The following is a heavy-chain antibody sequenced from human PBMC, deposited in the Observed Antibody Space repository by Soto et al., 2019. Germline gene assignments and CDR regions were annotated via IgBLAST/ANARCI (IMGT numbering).Heavy chain of an antibody. CDR2: IYYSGST. V-gene: IGHV4-59*01. D-gene: IGHD6-19*01. Sequence: SETLSLTCTVSGGSISSYYWSWIRQPPGKGLEWIGYIYYSGSTNYNPSLKSRVTISVDTSKNQFSLKLSSVTAADTAVYYCARDRDLGYSSGWYDYYYGMDVWGQGTTVTVSS. J-gene: IGHJ6*02. CDR1: GGSISSYY. CDR3: ARDRDLGYSSGWYDYYYGMDV.